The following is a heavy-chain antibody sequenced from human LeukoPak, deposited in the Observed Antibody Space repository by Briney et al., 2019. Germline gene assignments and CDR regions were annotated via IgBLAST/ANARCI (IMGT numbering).Heavy chain of an antibody. D-gene: IGHD6-13*01. CDR1: GYTFTSSA. CDR3: AYSSSWYLYYFDY. Sequence: ASVKVSCKASGYTFTSSAMHWVRQAPGQRLEWMGWINAGNGNTKYSQKFQGRVTITRDTSASTAYMELSSLRSEDTAVYYCAYSSSWYLYYFDYWGQGTLVTVSS. J-gene: IGHJ4*02. CDR2: INAGNGNT. V-gene: IGHV1-3*01.